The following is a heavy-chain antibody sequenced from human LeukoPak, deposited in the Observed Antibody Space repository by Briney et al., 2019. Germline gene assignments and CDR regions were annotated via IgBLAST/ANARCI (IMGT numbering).Heavy chain of an antibody. D-gene: IGHD3-22*01. CDR3: ARDWAIVVVNAFDI. CDR1: GFTFSSYS. V-gene: IGHV3-48*04. Sequence: PGRSLRLSCAASGFTFSSYSMNWVRQAPGKGLEWVSYISSSSSTIYYADSVKGRFTISRDNAKNSLYLQMNSLRAEDTAVYYCARDWAIVVVNAFDIWGQGTMVTVSS. J-gene: IGHJ3*02. CDR2: ISSSSSTI.